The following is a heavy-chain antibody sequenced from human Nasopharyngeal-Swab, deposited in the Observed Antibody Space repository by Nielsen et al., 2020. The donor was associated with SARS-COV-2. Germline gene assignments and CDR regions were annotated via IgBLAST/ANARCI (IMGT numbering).Heavy chain of an antibody. Sequence: GESLKISCAASGFTFSSYGMHWVRQAPGKGLEWVAVIWYDGSNKYYADSVRGRFTISRDNSKNTLYLQMNSLRAEDTAVYYCARDGVDYGDYWGQGTLVTVSS. V-gene: IGHV3-33*01. CDR1: GFTFSSYG. CDR3: ARDGVDYGDY. D-gene: IGHD3-16*01. J-gene: IGHJ4*02. CDR2: IWYDGSNK.